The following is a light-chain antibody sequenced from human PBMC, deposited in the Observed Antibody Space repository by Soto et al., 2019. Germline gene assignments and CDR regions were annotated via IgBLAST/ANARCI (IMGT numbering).Light chain of an antibody. Sequence: EIVLTQSPGTLSLSPGERANLSCRGSQSVSSRYLAWYQQKPGQAPRLLMYGASSRATGIPDRFSRSGSGTDFTLTISRLEPEDFAVYYCQQYGSSPPYTFGQGTKLEIK. V-gene: IGKV3-20*01. J-gene: IGKJ2*01. CDR2: GAS. CDR1: QSVSSRY. CDR3: QQYGSSPPYT.